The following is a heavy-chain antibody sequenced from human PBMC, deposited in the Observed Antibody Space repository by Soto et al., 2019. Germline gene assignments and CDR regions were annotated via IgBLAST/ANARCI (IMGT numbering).Heavy chain of an antibody. D-gene: IGHD5-18*01. CDR2: IYSGGST. Sequence: EVQLVESGGGLIQPGGSLRLSCAASGFTVSSNYMSWVRQAPGKGLEWVSVIYSGGSTYYADSVKGRFTISRDNSKITLYLQMNSLRAEDTAVYYCARGGYGYSYVFDYWGQGTLVTVSS. J-gene: IGHJ4*02. V-gene: IGHV3-53*01. CDR3: ARGGYGYSYVFDY. CDR1: GFTVSSNY.